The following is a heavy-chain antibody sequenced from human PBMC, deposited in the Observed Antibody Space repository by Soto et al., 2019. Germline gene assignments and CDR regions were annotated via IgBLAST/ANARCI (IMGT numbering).Heavy chain of an antibody. CDR1: RFAFGNYA. CDR3: AKGSLQWCSGYGPCYPLDL. J-gene: IGHJ5*02. CDR2: ITASGDNS. D-gene: IGHD4-4*01. Sequence: GSLRLSCVGARFAFGNYAVTWVRQAPGKGLERISAITASGDNSIYAGSVRGRFTMSRDNSNNVGYLQMNSLRVEDSARYYCAKGSLQWCSGYGPCYPLDLWGQGAPVTVAS. V-gene: IGHV3-23*01.